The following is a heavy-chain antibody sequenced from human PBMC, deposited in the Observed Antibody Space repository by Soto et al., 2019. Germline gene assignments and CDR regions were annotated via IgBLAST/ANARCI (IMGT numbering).Heavy chain of an antibody. D-gene: IGHD2-2*01. Sequence: SVKVSCKASGGTFSSYTISWVRQAPGQGLEWMGRIIPILGIANYAQKFQGRVTITADKSTSTAYMELSSLRSEDTAVYYCGRVPLGYCSSTSCYGDYYYGMDVWGQGTTVTVSS. CDR1: GGTFSSYT. J-gene: IGHJ6*02. V-gene: IGHV1-69*02. CDR2: IIPILGIA. CDR3: GRVPLGYCSSTSCYGDYYYGMDV.